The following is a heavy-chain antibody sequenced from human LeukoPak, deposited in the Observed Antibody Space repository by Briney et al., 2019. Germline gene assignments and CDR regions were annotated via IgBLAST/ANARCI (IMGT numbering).Heavy chain of an antibody. CDR2: IYSGGST. CDR1: GVTVSSNY. D-gene: IGHD1-7*01. Sequence: GGSLTLSCAASGVTVSSNYMSWPRQPPGRGLEWVSVIYSGGSTYYADSVKGRFTISRDMSKYTLYLQMNSLTAEDTAVYYCARGGMVELRGYYYYYGMDVWGQGTTVTVSS. J-gene: IGHJ6*02. CDR3: ARGGMVELRGYYYYYGMDV. V-gene: IGHV3-53*01.